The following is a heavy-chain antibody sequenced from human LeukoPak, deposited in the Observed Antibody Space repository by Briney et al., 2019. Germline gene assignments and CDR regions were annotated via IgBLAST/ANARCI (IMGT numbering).Heavy chain of an antibody. Sequence: ASVKVSCKASGYTFTGYYMHWVRQAPGQGLEWMGWINPNSGGTNYAQKFQGRVTMTRDTSISTAYMELSRLRSDDTAVYYCASRAFYGSGSYYNNIVDYWGQGTLVTVSP. CDR2: INPNSGGT. CDR1: GYTFTGYY. CDR3: ASRAFYGSGSYYNNIVDY. D-gene: IGHD3-10*01. V-gene: IGHV1-2*02. J-gene: IGHJ4*02.